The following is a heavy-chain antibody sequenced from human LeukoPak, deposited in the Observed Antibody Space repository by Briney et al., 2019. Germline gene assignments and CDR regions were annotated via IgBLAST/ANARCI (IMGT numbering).Heavy chain of an antibody. CDR2: ISSSGSTI. CDR3: ARDAGGVVVGATYFDY. J-gene: IGHJ4*02. CDR1: GFTFSSYS. Sequence: GGSLRLSCAASGFTFSSYSMNWVRQAPGKGLEWVSYISSSGSTIYYADSVKGRFTISRDNAKNSLYLQMNSLRAEDTAVYYCARDAGGVVVGATYFDYWGQGTLVTVSS. D-gene: IGHD2-15*01. V-gene: IGHV3-48*04.